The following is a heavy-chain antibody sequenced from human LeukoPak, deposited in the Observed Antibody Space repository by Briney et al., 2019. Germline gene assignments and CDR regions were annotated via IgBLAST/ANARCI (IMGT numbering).Heavy chain of an antibody. CDR3: ARRDLATRLSLFDY. CDR1: GYRFPNYW. CDR2: IYPGDSDT. V-gene: IGHV5-51*01. Sequence: GESLQISCQGSGYRFPNYWIAWVRPVPGKGLGWMGIIYPGDSDTSYSPSFQGQVTISADKSITTAYLQWSSLKASDSAMYYCARRDLATRLSLFDYWGQGTLVTVSS. D-gene: IGHD5-12*01. J-gene: IGHJ4*02.